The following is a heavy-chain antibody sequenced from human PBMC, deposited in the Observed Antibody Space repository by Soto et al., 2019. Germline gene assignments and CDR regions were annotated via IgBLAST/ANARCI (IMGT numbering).Heavy chain of an antibody. CDR1: GGSISSSSYY. Sequence: PSETLSLTCIVSGGSISSSSYYWGWIRQPPGKGLEWIGSIYYSGSTYYNPSLKSRVTISVDTSKNQFSLKLSSVTAADTAVFYCAKDHGNNSDYWGQGTLVTVSS. D-gene: IGHD6-13*01. CDR2: IYYSGST. J-gene: IGHJ4*02. CDR3: AKDHGNNSDY. V-gene: IGHV4-39*02.